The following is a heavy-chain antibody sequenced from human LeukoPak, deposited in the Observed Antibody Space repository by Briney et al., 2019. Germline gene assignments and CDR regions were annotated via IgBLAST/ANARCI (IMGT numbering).Heavy chain of an antibody. D-gene: IGHD3-10*01. V-gene: IGHV4-39*01. Sequence: SETLSLTCTVSGGSISSSSYYWGWIRQPPGKGLEWIGSIYHSGSTYYNPSLKSRVTISVDTSKNQFSLKLSSVTAADTAVYYCARQGSYPDYWGQGTLVTVSS. CDR3: ARQGSYPDY. J-gene: IGHJ4*02. CDR2: IYHSGST. CDR1: GGSISSSSYY.